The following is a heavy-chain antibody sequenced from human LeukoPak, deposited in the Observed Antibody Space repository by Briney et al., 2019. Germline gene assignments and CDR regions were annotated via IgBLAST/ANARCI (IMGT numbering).Heavy chain of an antibody. CDR3: ASPIVSGSEY. Sequence: SETLSLTCTVSGGSISSNYWSWIRQPPGKGLEWIGYISYSGSTNYNPSLKSRVTISVDTSKNQFSLKLSSVTAADTAVYYCASPIVSGSEYWGQGTLVTVSS. CDR2: ISYSGST. CDR1: GGSISSNY. V-gene: IGHV4-59*12. D-gene: IGHD2-15*01. J-gene: IGHJ4*02.